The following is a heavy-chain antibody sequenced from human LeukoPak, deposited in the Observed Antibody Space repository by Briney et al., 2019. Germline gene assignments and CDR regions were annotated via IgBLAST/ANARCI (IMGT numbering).Heavy chain of an antibody. CDR3: ARDHDREDAFDI. CDR1: GDTVSSNSAA. CDR2: TYYRSKWYN. Sequence: SQTLSLTFAISGDTVSSNSAAWNWIRQSPSRGLEWLGRTYYRSKWYNDYAVSVKSRITVSPDTSKNQFSLQLNSVTPEDTAVYYCARDHDREDAFDIWGQGTVVTVSS. D-gene: IGHD3-22*01. J-gene: IGHJ3*02. V-gene: IGHV6-1*01.